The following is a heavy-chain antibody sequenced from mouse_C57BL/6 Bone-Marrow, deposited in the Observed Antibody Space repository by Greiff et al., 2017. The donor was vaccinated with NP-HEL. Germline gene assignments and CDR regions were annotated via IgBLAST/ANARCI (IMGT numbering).Heavy chain of an antibody. D-gene: IGHD1-1*01. Sequence: VQLQPSGPELVKPGASVKISCKASGYSFTVYFMNWVMQSPEKSLAWIGELNPSTGGTTYNQKFKAKATLTVDKSSSTAYMQLKSLTSEDSAVYYGARSQYYGSSAWIADWGQGTLVTVSA. CDR2: LNPSTGGT. CDR3: ARSQYYGSSAWIAD. V-gene: IGHV1-42*01. J-gene: IGHJ3*01. CDR1: GYSFTVYF.